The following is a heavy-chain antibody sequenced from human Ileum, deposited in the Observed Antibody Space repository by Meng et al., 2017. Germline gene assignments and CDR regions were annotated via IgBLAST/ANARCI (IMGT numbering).Heavy chain of an antibody. D-gene: IGHD6-6*01. V-gene: IGHV3-48*03. CDR3: AREYSSSSGRAFDI. J-gene: IGHJ3*02. CDR1: GLTLRSYE. Sequence: GESLKISCAASGLTLRSYEMNWVRQAPGKGLEWISYISSSGSTIYYADSVKGRFTISRDNYKNSLYLQMNSLRAEDTAVYYCAREYSSSSGRAFDIWGQGTMVTVSS. CDR2: ISSSGSTI.